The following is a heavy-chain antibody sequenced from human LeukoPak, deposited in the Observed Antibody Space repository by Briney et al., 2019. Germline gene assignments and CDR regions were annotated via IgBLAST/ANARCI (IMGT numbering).Heavy chain of an antibody. D-gene: IGHD4-17*01. CDR3: ARDYADYVGYFFFDY. Sequence: PGGSLRLSCAASGFTFNNYAMNWCRQAPGKGLEWGSSISGGGETTYSAHSAKGRFTISTDNSQNTLYLQMNSLRAEETAVYYCARDYADYVGYFFFDYWGQGTLVTVSS. CDR1: GFTFNNYA. CDR2: ISGGGETT. V-gene: IGHV3-23*01. J-gene: IGHJ4*02.